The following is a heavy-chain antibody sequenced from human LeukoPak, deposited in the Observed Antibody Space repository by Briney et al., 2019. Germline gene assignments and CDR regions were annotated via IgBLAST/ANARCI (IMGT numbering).Heavy chain of an antibody. CDR1: GFTFSSDA. J-gene: IGHJ4*02. D-gene: IGHD6-13*01. V-gene: IGHV3-23*01. CDR3: AKDPMYSSSWDTVDY. CDR2: ISGSGGST. Sequence: GGSLRLSCAASGFTFSSDAMNWVRQAPGKGLEWVSAISGSGGSTYYADSVKGRFTISRDNSKNTLYLQMNSLRAEDTAVYYCAKDPMYSSSWDTVDYWGQGTLVTVSS.